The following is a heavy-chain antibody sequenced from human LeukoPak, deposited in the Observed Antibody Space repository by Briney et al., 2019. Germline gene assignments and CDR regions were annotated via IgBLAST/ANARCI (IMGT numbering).Heavy chain of an antibody. J-gene: IGHJ6*02. V-gene: IGHV3-23*01. CDR1: GFIFSNYA. Sequence: PGGSLRLSCAASGFIFSNYAMSWVRQAPGKGLEWVSTNDYSGAYTYYADSVKGRFTISRDNSKNTLYMQMNSLRAEDTAIYYCAKVPYSDYGSGRPPFMDVWGQGTTVAVS. D-gene: IGHD3-10*01. CDR3: AKVPYSDYGSGRPPFMDV. CDR2: NDYSGAYT.